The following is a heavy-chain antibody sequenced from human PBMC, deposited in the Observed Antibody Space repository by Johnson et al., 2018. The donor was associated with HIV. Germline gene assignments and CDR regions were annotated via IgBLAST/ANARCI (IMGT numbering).Heavy chain of an antibody. CDR2: ISYDGGSK. D-gene: IGHD5-18*01. J-gene: IGHJ3*02. Sequence: QMLLVESGGGVVRPGGSLRLSCAASGFTFSSYGMHWVRQAPGKGLEWVAVISYDGGSKYYADSVKGRFTVSRDNSKNTLYLQINSLRPEDTAVYYCARLPSGYSRDDLDIWGQGTMVTVSS. CDR3: ARLPSGYSRDDLDI. V-gene: IGHV3-30*19. CDR1: GFTFSSYG.